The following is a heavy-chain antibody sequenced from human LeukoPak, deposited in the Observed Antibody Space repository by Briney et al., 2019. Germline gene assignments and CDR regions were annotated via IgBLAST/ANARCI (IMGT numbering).Heavy chain of an antibody. J-gene: IGHJ4*02. CDR1: GYTFTSYD. CDR2: MNSNSSNT. CDR3: ARGRVGGLRYFDWLPNREYYFDY. Sequence: GASVKVSCKASGYTFTSYDINWVRQATGQGLEWMGWMNSNSSNTGYAQKFQGRVTMTRNTSISTAYMELSSLRSEDTAVYYCARGRVGGLRYFDWLPNREYYFDYWGQGTLVTVSS. V-gene: IGHV1-8*01. D-gene: IGHD3-9*01.